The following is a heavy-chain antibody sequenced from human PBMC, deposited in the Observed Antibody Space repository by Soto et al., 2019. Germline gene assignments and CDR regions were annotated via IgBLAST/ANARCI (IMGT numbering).Heavy chain of an antibody. D-gene: IGHD6-25*01. CDR2: IDYFGST. Sequence: PSETLSLACTVSGGSISGYYWSWIRQPPGKGLEWIGYIDYFGSTNYNPSLKSRVTISVDTSKNQFSLKLGSVTAADTAVYYCAGGYSDTWYLVWGVGTAVT. CDR3: AGGYSDTWYLV. J-gene: IGHJ6*02. CDR1: GGSISGYY. V-gene: IGHV4-59*08.